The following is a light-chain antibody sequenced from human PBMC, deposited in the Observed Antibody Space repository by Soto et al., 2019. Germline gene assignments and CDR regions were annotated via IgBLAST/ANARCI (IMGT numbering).Light chain of an antibody. CDR1: QDIKKF. J-gene: IGKJ1*01. CDR2: AAS. V-gene: IGKV1-27*01. CDR3: QKYDRAPAT. Sequence: DIQMTQSPSSLSASLGDSVTITCRASQDIKKFLAWYQQRPGEVPKVLIYAASSLRPGVPTRFSGNGSGTHFTLTINSLQPDDVATYYCQKYDRAPATFGQGTTVDVK.